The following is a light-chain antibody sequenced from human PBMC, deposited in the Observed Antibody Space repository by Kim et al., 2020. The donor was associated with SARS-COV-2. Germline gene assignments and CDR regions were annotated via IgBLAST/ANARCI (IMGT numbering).Light chain of an antibody. CDR2: QDS. Sequence: SYELTQPPSVSVSPGQTASITCSGDKLGDKYACWYQQKPGQSPVLVIYQDSKRPSGIPERFSGSNSGNTATLTISGTQAMDEADYYCQAWDSSVCVFGTGTKVTVL. J-gene: IGLJ1*01. CDR1: KLGDKY. CDR3: QAWDSSVCV. V-gene: IGLV3-1*01.